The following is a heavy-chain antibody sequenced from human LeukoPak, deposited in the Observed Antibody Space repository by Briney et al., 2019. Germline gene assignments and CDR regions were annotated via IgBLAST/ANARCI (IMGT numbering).Heavy chain of an antibody. CDR3: PRKYDSSGYYDH. J-gene: IGHJ4*02. CDR2: IYYSGST. CDR1: GGSISSYY. Sequence: SETLSLTCTVSGGSISSYYWSWIRQPPGKGLEWIGYIYYSGSTNYNPSLKSRVTISVDTSKNQFSLKLSSVTAADTAVYYCPRKYDSSGYYDHWGQGTLVTVSS. V-gene: IGHV4-59*01. D-gene: IGHD3-22*01.